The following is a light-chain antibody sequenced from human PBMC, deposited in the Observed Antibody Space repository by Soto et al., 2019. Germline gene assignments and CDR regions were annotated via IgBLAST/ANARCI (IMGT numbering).Light chain of an antibody. CDR3: QQYGSSPWT. J-gene: IGKJ1*01. CDR2: GAS. CDR1: QSVSSSY. Sequence: EIVWTQSPGALSLSPGERATLSCRASQSVSSSYLACYQQKPGQAPRLLIYGASSRATGIPDRFSGSGSGTDFTLTISRLEPEDFAVYYCQQYGSSPWTFGQGTKVDIK. V-gene: IGKV3-20*01.